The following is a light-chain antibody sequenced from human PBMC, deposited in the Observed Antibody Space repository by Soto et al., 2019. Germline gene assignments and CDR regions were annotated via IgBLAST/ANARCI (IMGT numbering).Light chain of an antibody. V-gene: IGLV9-49*01. J-gene: IGLJ2*01. Sequence: QPVLTQPPSASASLGASVTLTCTLSSGYSNYKVAWYQQRPGKGPRFVMRVGTGGIVGSKGDGIPDRFSVLGSGLNRYLTIKNIQKEEERDYRCGAGHGSGRNFVVFGGGTKLTVL. CDR1: SGYSNYK. CDR3: GAGHGSGRNFVV. CDR2: VGTGGIVG.